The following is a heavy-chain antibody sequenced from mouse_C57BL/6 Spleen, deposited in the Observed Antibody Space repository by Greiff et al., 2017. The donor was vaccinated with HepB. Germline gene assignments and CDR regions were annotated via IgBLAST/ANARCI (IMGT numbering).Heavy chain of an antibody. CDR1: GFTFSSYA. J-gene: IGHJ2*01. CDR3: ARDSRGFDY. V-gene: IGHV5-4*01. Sequence: EVQVVESGGGLVKPGGSLKLSCAASGFTFSSYAMSWVRQTPEKRLEWVATISDGGSYTYYPDNVKGRFTISRDNAKNNLYLQMSHLKSEDTAMYYCARDSRGFDYWGQGTTLTVSS. CDR2: ISDGGSYT. D-gene: IGHD6-1*01.